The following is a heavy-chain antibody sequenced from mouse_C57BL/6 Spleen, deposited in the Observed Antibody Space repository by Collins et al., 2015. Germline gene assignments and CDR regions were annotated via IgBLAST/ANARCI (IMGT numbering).Heavy chain of an antibody. V-gene: IGHV1S41*01. CDR2: IAPGSGST. CDR3: AREGDYDGGAMDY. J-gene: IGHJ4*01. Sequence: DLVKPGASVKLSCKASGYTFTSYWINWIKQRPGQGLEWIGRIAPGSGSTYYNEMFKGKATLTVDTSSSTAYIQLSSLSSEDSAVYFCAREGDYDGGAMDYWGQGTSVTVSS. D-gene: IGHD2-4*01. CDR1: GYTFTSYW.